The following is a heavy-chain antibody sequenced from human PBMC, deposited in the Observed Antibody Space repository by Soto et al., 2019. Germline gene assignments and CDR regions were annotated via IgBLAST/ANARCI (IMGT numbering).Heavy chain of an antibody. CDR3: ATSGSYGRFDY. Sequence: EVQLVESGGGLVQPGGSLRLSCAASGFTFSSYSMNWVRQAPGKGLEWVSYISSSSSTIYYADSVKGRFTISRDNAKNSLYLQINSLRDEDTAVYYCATSGSYGRFDYWGQGTLVTVSS. CDR2: ISSSSSTI. D-gene: IGHD1-26*01. V-gene: IGHV3-48*02. J-gene: IGHJ4*02. CDR1: GFTFSSYS.